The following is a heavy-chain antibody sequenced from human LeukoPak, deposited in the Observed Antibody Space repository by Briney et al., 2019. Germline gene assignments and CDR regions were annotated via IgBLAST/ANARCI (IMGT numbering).Heavy chain of an antibody. V-gene: IGHV4-59*08. CDR2: AYSSGHT. Sequence: SETLSLTCAVYGGSFSGYYWSWIRQPPGKGLEWIGYAYSSGHTNYNSSLKRRVTMSLDTSKSQFSLRLSSVTAADTAVYFCARHPFATPFDYWGPGTLVTVSS. CDR3: ARHPFATPFDY. J-gene: IGHJ4*02. D-gene: IGHD2-15*01. CDR1: GGSFSGYY.